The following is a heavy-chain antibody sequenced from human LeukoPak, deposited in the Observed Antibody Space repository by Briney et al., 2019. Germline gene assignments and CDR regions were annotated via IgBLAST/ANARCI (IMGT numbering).Heavy chain of an antibody. J-gene: IGHJ5*02. CDR3: TTDCGFSEFDP. Sequence: GGSLRLSCAASGFTFSGSAMHWVRQTSGKGLEWVGRIRSKANSYATAYAASVKGRFTISRDDSKNTAYLQMNSLKTEDTAVYYCTTDCGFSEFDPWGQGTLVTVSS. D-gene: IGHD1-26*01. CDR2: IRSKANSYAT. V-gene: IGHV3-73*01. CDR1: GFTFSGSA.